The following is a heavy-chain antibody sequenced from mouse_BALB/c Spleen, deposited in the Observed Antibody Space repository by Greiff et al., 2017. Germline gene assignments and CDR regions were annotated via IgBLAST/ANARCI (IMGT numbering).Heavy chain of an antibody. J-gene: IGHJ3*01. D-gene: IGHD2-3*01. CDR3: ARGGFSYGYYRFAY. CDR1: GFTFSSYA. V-gene: IGHV5-6-5*01. Sequence: EVKLVESGGGLVKPGGSLKLSCAASGFTFSSYAMSWVRQTPEKRLEWVASISSGGSTYYPDSVKGRFTISRDNARNILYLQMSSLRSEDTAMYYCARGGFSYGYYRFAYWGQGTLVTVSA. CDR2: ISSGGST.